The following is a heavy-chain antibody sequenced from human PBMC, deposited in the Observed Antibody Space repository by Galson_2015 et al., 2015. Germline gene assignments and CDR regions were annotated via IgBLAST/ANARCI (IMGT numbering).Heavy chain of an antibody. J-gene: IGHJ4*02. Sequence: SLRLSCAASGFTFSASDIHWVRQPSGTGVEWVGRVRTKINTYATAYAASVKGSLTISSDDSEHTEYLQMNGLITDDADADYCTRRTYGDFYAFDYRGQRALVTTSS. CDR2: VRTKINTYAT. CDR1: GFTFSASD. D-gene: IGHD2/OR15-2a*01. CDR3: TRRTYGDFYAFDY. V-gene: IGHV3-73*01.